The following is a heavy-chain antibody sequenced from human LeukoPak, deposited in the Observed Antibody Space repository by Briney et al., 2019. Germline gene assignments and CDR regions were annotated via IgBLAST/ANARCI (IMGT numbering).Heavy chain of an antibody. D-gene: IGHD2-15*01. CDR1: VGSISSYY. Sequence: PSETLSLTCTVSVGSISSYYWSWIRQPAGKGLEWIGRIYTSGSTNYNPSLKSRVTMSVDTSKNQFSLKLSSVTAADTAVYYCARESPYCSGGSCQNYYYGMDVWGQGTTVTVSS. J-gene: IGHJ6*02. CDR3: ARESPYCSGGSCQNYYYGMDV. V-gene: IGHV4-4*07. CDR2: IYTSGST.